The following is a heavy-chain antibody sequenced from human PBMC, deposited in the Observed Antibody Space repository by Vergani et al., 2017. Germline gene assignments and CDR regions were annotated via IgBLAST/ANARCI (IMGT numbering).Heavy chain of an antibody. V-gene: IGHV1-18*01. J-gene: IGHJ6*02. Sequence: QVQLVQSGAEVKKPGASVKVSCKASGYTFTSYGISWVRQAPGQGLEWMGWISAYNGNTNYAQKLQGRVTMTTDTSTSTAYMELRSLRSDDTAVYYCAGDVLAAAGTPYYYYGMDVWGQGTTVTVSS. CDR3: AGDVLAAAGTPYYYYGMDV. CDR2: ISAYNGNT. D-gene: IGHD6-13*01. CDR1: GYTFTSYG.